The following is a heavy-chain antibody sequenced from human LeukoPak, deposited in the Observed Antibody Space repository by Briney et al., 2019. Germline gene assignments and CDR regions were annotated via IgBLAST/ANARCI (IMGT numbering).Heavy chain of an antibody. J-gene: IGHJ4*02. CDR3: ARARTVAAFYFDY. CDR2: ISDSSLST. V-gene: IGHV3-23*01. CDR1: GFSISNYA. Sequence: PGGSLRLSCAASGFSISNYAMSWVRQASGKGLEWVSSISDSSLSTYYTDSVQGRFTVSRDTSKNTLYLQMNGLTAEDTAIYFCARARTVAAFYFDYWGQGTLVTVSS. D-gene: IGHD6-19*01.